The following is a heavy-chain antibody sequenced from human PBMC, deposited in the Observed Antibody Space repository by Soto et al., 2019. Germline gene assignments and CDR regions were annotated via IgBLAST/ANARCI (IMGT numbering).Heavy chain of an antibody. CDR1: GGSISSSSYY. Sequence: SETLSLTCTVSGGSISSSSYYWGWIRQPPGKGLEWIGSIYYSGSTYYNPSLKSRVTVSVDTSKNQFSLKLSSVTAADTAVYYCERFGESLYGMDVWGQGTTVTVSS. CDR3: ERFGESLYGMDV. J-gene: IGHJ6*02. CDR2: IYYSGST. V-gene: IGHV4-39*01. D-gene: IGHD3-10*01.